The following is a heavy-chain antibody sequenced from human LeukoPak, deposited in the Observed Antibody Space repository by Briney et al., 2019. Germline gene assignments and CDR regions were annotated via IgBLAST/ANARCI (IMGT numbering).Heavy chain of an antibody. Sequence: PSETLSLTCTVSGDSISSSIYYWGWIRQPPGKGLEWIGSIYYSGRTYYNPSLKSRVTVSVDTSKNQFSLRLSSVTAADTAVYYCARLGDIGTFYSPGYWGQGTLVTVSS. CDR3: ARLGDIGTFYSPGY. D-gene: IGHD1-26*01. J-gene: IGHJ4*02. CDR1: GDSISSSIYY. CDR2: IYYSGRT. V-gene: IGHV4-39*01.